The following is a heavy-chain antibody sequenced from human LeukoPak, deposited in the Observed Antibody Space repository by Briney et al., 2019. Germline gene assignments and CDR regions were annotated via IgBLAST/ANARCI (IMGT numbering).Heavy chain of an antibody. J-gene: IGHJ4*02. V-gene: IGHV1-2*02. Sequence: ASVKVSCKASGYTFTGYYMHWVRQAPGQGLEWMGWIDPNSGGTNYTQKFQGRVTMTRDTSISTAYMELSRLRSDDRAVYYCARDVGSGWFILDYWGQGAQVTVSS. CDR2: IDPNSGGT. CDR1: GYTFTGYY. D-gene: IGHD6-19*01. CDR3: ARDVGSGWFILDY.